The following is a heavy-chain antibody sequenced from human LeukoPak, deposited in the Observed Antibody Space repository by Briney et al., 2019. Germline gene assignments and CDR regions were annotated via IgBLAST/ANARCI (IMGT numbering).Heavy chain of an antibody. J-gene: IGHJ4*02. V-gene: IGHV3-74*03. CDR1: GFSLSSYW. Sequence: GGSLRPSCVASGFSLSSYWVHWVRQAPGKGLVWVSRINIEGSTTTYADSVKGRFTISRDNAKKTVSLQMNSLRAEDTAVYYCVSDHTGHDDYWGQGTLVTVSS. D-gene: IGHD1-1*01. CDR2: INIEGSTT. CDR3: VSDHTGHDDY.